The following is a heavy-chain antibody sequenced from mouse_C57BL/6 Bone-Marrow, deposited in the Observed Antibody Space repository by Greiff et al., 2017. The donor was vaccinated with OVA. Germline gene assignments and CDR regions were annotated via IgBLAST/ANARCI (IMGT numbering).Heavy chain of an antibody. J-gene: IGHJ3*01. D-gene: IGHD1-1*01. CDR2: IYPGNSDT. CDR3: TREDYYGSSEMAY. CDR1: GYTFTSYW. Sequence: VQLQQSGTVLARPGASVKMSCKTSGYTFTSYWMHWVKQRPGQGLEWIGAIYPGNSDTSYNQKFKGKAKLTAVTSASTAYMELSSLTNEDSAVYYCTREDYYGSSEMAYWGQGTLVTVSA. V-gene: IGHV1-5*01.